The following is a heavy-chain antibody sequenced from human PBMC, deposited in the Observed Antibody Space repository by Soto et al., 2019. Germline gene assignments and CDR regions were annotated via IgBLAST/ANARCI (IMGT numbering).Heavy chain of an antibody. CDR3: ARATESHYFDY. CDR1: GASITSSGYY. J-gene: IGHJ4*02. CDR2: IYYRGTT. V-gene: IGHV4-31*01. Sequence: ASETLSLTCTLSGASITSSGYYWSWIRLHPGEGLEWIGYIYYRGTTYYNPSLKSPVTISTDTSKKEFSLTLTSVTAADTAVYYCARATESHYFDYWGRGILVTVSS.